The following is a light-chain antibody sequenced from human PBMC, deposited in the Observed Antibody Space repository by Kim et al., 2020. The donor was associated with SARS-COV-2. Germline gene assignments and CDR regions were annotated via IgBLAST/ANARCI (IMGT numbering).Light chain of an antibody. V-gene: IGLV2-11*03. CDR1: SSDVGTYNY. J-gene: IGLJ3*02. CDR3: SSYAGTYTWV. CDR2: DVT. Sequence: GQSVTISCTGTSSDVGTYNYLAWYQQHPGKAPKPMISDVTARPSGVPDRFSGSKSGNTASLTISGLQTEDEADYYCSSYAGTYTWVFGGGTQLTVL.